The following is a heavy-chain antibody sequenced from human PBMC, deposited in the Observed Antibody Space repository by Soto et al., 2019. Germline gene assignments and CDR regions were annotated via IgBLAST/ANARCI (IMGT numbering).Heavy chain of an antibody. J-gene: IGHJ6*02. D-gene: IGHD2-2*01. Sequence: QVQLVQSGAEVKKPGASVKVSCKASGYTFTSYYMHWVRQAPGQGLEWMGIINPSGGSTSYAQKFQGRVTMTRDTSTSTVYMELSSLRSEDTAVYYCARDGGYCSSTSCPRDYYYYYGMDVWGQGTTVTVSS. CDR3: ARDGGYCSSTSCPRDYYYYYGMDV. CDR2: INPSGGST. CDR1: GYTFTSYY. V-gene: IGHV1-46*01.